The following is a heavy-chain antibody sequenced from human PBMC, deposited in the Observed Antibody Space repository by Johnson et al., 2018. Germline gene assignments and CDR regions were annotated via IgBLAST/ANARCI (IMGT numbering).Heavy chain of an antibody. J-gene: IGHJ3*02. CDR1: GGTFSSYA. D-gene: IGHD1-26*01. Sequence: QVQLVESGAEVKKPGSSLKVSCKASGGTFSSYAISWVRQAPGQGLEWMGGIIPIFGTANYAQKFQGRVTITADESTSTAYMELSRLSSEDTAVYYCYSGRSYRDAFDIWGQGTMVTVSS. CDR3: YSGRSYRDAFDI. CDR2: IIPIFGTA. V-gene: IGHV1-69*01.